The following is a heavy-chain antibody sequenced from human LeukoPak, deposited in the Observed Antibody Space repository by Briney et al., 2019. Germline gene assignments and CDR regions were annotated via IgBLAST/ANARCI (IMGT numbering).Heavy chain of an antibody. CDR3: TTYGEIAVAGTLFDY. Sequence: GGSLRLSCAASGFTFSSYSMNWVRQAPGKGLEWVSSISSSSSYIYYADSVKGRFTISRDNAKNSLYLQMNSLRAEDTAVYYRTTYGEIAVAGTLFDYWGQGTLVTVSS. CDR2: ISSSSSYI. V-gene: IGHV3-21*01. J-gene: IGHJ4*02. D-gene: IGHD6-19*01. CDR1: GFTFSSYS.